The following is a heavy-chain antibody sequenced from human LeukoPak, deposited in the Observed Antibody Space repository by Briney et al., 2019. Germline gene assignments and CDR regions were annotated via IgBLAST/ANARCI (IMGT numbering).Heavy chain of an antibody. CDR1: GFTFSSYW. D-gene: IGHD4-23*01. CDR2: IASGGSST. Sequence: PGGSLRLSCAASGFTFSSYWMNWVRQAPGKGLVWVSRIASGGSSTTYADSVKGRFSISRDNAKNTLYLQMNSLRVEDTAVYYCARGRPHGNDYWGQGILVTVSS. CDR3: ARGRPHGNDY. V-gene: IGHV3-74*01. J-gene: IGHJ4*02.